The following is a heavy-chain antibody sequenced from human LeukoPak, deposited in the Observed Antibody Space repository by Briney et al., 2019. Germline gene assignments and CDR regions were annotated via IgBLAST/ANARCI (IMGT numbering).Heavy chain of an antibody. V-gene: IGHV3-20*04. J-gene: IGHJ4*02. CDR3: ARGYGDYLY. Sequence: GGSLRLSCAAFGFTFEDYGMSWVRQPPGKGLEWLSALNWNGDSTGYADSVKGRFTISRDNAKNTLYLQMNSLRAEGTALYFCARGYGDYLYWGQGTLVTVSS. D-gene: IGHD4-17*01. CDR1: GFTFEDYG. CDR2: LNWNGDST.